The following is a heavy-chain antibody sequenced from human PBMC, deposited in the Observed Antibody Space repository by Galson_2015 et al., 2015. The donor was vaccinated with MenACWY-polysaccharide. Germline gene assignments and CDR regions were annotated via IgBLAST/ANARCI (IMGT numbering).Heavy chain of an antibody. Sequence: SLRLSCAASGFTFSIYVMTWVRQAPGKGREWVSAISSGSDTAYYTDSVKGRFTISRDNSRDTLHLQMDSLRAEDTAVYYCVKGGCANIWGQRAVVRLSS. CDR3: VKGGCANI. CDR2: ISSGSDTA. D-gene: IGHD2-8*01. CDR1: GFTFSIYV. J-gene: IGHJ1*01. V-gene: IGHV3-23*01.